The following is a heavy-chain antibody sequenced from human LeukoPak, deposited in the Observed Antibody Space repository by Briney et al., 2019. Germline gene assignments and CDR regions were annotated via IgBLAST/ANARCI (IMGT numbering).Heavy chain of an antibody. Sequence: PGGSLRLSCAASGFTFSSYGMHWVRQAPAKGLEWVAVISYDGSYKYYADSVKGRFTISRDNSKNTLYPQMNSLRAEDTAVYYCAKPRIAVAGTDLDFWGQGTLVTVSS. CDR2: ISYDGSYK. CDR3: AKPRIAVAGTDLDF. CDR1: GFTFSSYG. V-gene: IGHV3-30*18. D-gene: IGHD6-19*01. J-gene: IGHJ4*02.